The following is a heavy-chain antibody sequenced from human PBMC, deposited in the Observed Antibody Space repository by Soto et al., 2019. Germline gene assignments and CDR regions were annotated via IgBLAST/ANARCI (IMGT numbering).Heavy chain of an antibody. CDR3: TRATGYSYGDCYYYYGMDV. J-gene: IGHJ6*02. CDR1: GFTFSGSA. Sequence: PVGSLRLSCAASGFTFSGSAMHWVRQASGKGLEWVGRIRSKANSYATAYAASVKGRFTISRDDSKNTAYLQMNSLKTEDTAVYYCTRATGYSYGDCYYYYGMDVWGQGTTVTVSS. D-gene: IGHD5-18*01. V-gene: IGHV3-73*01. CDR2: IRSKANSYAT.